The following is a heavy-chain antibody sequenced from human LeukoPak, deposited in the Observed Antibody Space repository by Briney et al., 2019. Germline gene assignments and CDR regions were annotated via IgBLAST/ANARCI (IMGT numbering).Heavy chain of an antibody. CDR1: GGTFSSYA. CDR2: IIPIFGTA. Sequence: SVKVSCKASGGTFSSYAISWVRQAPGQGLEWMGGIIPIFGTANYAQKFQGRVTITADESTSTAYMELSSLRSEDTTVYYCARQAGTTVDWFDPWGQGTLVTVSS. CDR3: ARQAGTTVDWFDP. D-gene: IGHD1-7*01. J-gene: IGHJ5*02. V-gene: IGHV1-69*13.